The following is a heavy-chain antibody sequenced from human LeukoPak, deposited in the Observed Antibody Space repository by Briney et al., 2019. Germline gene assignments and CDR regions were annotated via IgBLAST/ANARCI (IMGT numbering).Heavy chain of an antibody. CDR2: IIPIFGTA. J-gene: IGHJ3*02. V-gene: IGHV1-69*05. D-gene: IGHD6-6*01. Sequence: SVKVSCKASGGTFSSYAISWVRQAPGQGLEWMGGIIPIFGTANYAQKFQGRVTITTDESTSTAYMELSSLRSEDTAVYYCARGRPTLGAFDIWGQGTMVTVSS. CDR3: ARGRPTLGAFDI. CDR1: GGTFSSYA.